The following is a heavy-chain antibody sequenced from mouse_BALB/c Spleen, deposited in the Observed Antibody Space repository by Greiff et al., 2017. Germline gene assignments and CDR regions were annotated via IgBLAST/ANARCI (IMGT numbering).Heavy chain of an antibody. CDR3: ARGHYGNPAWFAY. J-gene: IGHJ3*01. V-gene: IGHV1-54*01. D-gene: IGHD2-1*01. CDR2: INPGSGGT. CDR1: GYAFTNYL. Sequence: VPLQQSGAELVRPGTSVKVSCKASGYAFTNYLIEWVKQRPGQGLEWIGVINPGSGGTNYNEKFKGKATLTADKSSSTAYMQLSSLTSDDSAVYFCARGHYGNPAWFAYWGQGTLVTVSA.